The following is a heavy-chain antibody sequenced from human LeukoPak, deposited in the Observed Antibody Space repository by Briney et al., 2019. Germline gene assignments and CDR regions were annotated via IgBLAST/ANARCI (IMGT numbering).Heavy chain of an antibody. J-gene: IGHJ4*02. D-gene: IGHD3-22*01. Sequence: GGSLRLSCAASGFTFSNAWMSWVRQAPEKGLEWVSGISWNSGSIGYADSVKGRFTISRDNAKNSLYLQMNSLRAEDTALYYCAKALKAYYYDSSGYLDYWGQGTLVTVSS. CDR1: GFTFSNAW. CDR3: AKALKAYYYDSSGYLDY. CDR2: ISWNSGSI. V-gene: IGHV3-9*01.